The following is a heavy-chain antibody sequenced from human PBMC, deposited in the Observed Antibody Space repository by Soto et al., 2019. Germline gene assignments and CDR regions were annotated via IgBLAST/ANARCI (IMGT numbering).Heavy chain of an antibody. CDR1: GFTFDEYA. D-gene: IGHD5-12*01. Sequence: EVQLVESGGGLVQPGRSLRLSCAASGFTFDEYAMHWVRQAPGKGLEWVSGISWNSGSIGYADSVKGRFTISRDNAKNSLYLQMNSLRAEDTALYYCAGRGYSGYDAAFDIWGQGTMVTVSS. J-gene: IGHJ3*02. CDR3: AGRGYSGYDAAFDI. V-gene: IGHV3-9*01. CDR2: ISWNSGSI.